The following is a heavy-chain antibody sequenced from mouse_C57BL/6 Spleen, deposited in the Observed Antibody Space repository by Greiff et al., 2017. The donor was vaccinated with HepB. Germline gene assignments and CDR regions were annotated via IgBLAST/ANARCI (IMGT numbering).Heavy chain of an antibody. J-gene: IGHJ3*01. CDR3: ARGYDYDEDGWFAY. V-gene: IGHV1-55*01. D-gene: IGHD2-4*01. CDR2: IYPGSGST. CDR1: GYTFTSYW. Sequence: QVQLQQPGAELVKPGASVKMSCKASGYTFTSYWITWVKQRPGQGLEWIGDIYPGSGSTNYNEKFKSKATLTVDTSSSTAYMQLSSLTSEDSAVYYGARGYDYDEDGWFAYWGQGTLVTVSA.